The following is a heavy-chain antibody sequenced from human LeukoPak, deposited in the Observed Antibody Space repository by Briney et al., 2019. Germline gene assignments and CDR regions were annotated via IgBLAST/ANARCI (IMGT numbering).Heavy chain of an antibody. CDR2: ISDGGST. CDR1: GGSIWTSDYY. J-gene: IGHJ3*02. Sequence: PSETLSLTCTVSGGSIWTSDYYWGCIRQFPGKGLEWIGTISDGGSTYYNLSLESRVIISVDTSKNQFSLKLSSVTAADTAVYYCVRHCCSTPSKRTFDIWGQGTLVTVSS. V-gene: IGHV4-39*01. D-gene: IGHD2-2*01. CDR3: VRHCCSTPSKRTFDI.